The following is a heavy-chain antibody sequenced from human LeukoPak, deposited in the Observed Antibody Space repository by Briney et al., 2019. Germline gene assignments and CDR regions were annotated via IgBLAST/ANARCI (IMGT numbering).Heavy chain of an antibody. V-gene: IGHV3-9*01. J-gene: IGHJ4*02. Sequence: GGSLRLSCAASGFTFGDYAMHWVRQAPGKGLEWVSGISWNSGNIGYADSVKGRFTISRDNAKNSLYLQMNSLRAEDTALYYCANPHGDYRDFWGQGTLVTVSS. CDR1: GFTFGDYA. D-gene: IGHD4-17*01. CDR3: ANPHGDYRDF. CDR2: ISWNSGNI.